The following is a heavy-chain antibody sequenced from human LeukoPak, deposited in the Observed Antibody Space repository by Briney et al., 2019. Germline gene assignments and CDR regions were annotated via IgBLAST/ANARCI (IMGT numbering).Heavy chain of an antibody. D-gene: IGHD3-22*01. J-gene: IGHJ4*02. CDR2: TYYRSKWYN. CDR1: GDSVSSNSAA. V-gene: IGHV6-1*01. Sequence: SQTLSLTCAISGDSVSSNSAAWNWIRQSPSRGLEWLGSTYYRSKWYNDYAVSVKSRITINPDTSKNQFSLQLNSVTPEDTAVYYCARDQGGVSYYDSSEGYFDYWGQGTLVTVSS. CDR3: ARDQGGVSYYDSSEGYFDY.